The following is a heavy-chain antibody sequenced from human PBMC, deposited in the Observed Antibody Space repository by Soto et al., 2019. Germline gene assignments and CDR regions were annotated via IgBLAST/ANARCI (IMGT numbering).Heavy chain of an antibody. CDR1: GFTFSSYA. Sequence: PGGSLRLSCAASGFTFSSYAMSWVRQAPGKGLEWVSTISGSGDNTYYADSVKGRFTISRDNSKNTLSLQMNSLRAEDTAVYYCAKGDLSGCLRCYFDYWGQGTLVTVSS. CDR2: ISGSGDNT. D-gene: IGHD6-19*01. V-gene: IGHV3-23*01. J-gene: IGHJ4*02. CDR3: AKGDLSGCLRCYFDY.